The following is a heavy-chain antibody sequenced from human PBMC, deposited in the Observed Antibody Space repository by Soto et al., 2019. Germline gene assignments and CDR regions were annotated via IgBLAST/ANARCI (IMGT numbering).Heavy chain of an antibody. J-gene: IGHJ6*02. V-gene: IGHV3-23*01. CDR3: AKDQDYDILTGYSDGMDV. CDR1: GFTFSSYA. D-gene: IGHD3-9*01. CDR2: ISGSGGST. Sequence: GGSLRLSCAASGFTFSSYAMSWVRQAPGKGLEWVSAISGSGGSTYYADSVKGRFTISRDNSKNTLYLQMNSLRAEDTAVYYCAKDQDYDILTGYSDGMDVWGQGTTVTVSS.